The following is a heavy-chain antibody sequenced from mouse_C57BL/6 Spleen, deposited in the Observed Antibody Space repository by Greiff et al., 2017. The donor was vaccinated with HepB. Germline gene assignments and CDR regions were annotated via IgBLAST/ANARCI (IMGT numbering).Heavy chain of an antibody. D-gene: IGHD2-4*01. CDR2: IDPSDSET. CDR3: ARISYDYDGDYYAMDY. CDR1: GYTFTSYW. J-gene: IGHJ4*01. Sequence: VQLQQPGAELVRPGSSVKLSCKASGYTFTSYWMHWVKQRPIQGLEWIGNIDPSDSETHYNQKFKDKATLTVDKSSSTAYMQLSSLTSEDSAVYYCARISYDYDGDYYAMDYWGQGTSVTVSS. V-gene: IGHV1-52*01.